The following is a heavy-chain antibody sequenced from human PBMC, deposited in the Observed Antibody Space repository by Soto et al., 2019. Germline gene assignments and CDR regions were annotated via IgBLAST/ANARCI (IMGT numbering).Heavy chain of an antibody. CDR2: ICSGGST. V-gene: IGHV4-61*01. J-gene: IGHJ4*02. Sequence: SGDLSLTCTVSADSVSSDYYCWTWIRQPPGKGLEWIGYICSGGSTNYNPSLKSRVTISLDTSRNQFSLKLTSVTAADTAVYYCARDIRGYSRAFDYWGQGMLVTVSS. D-gene: IGHD5-18*01. CDR1: ADSVSSDYYC. CDR3: ARDIRGYSRAFDY.